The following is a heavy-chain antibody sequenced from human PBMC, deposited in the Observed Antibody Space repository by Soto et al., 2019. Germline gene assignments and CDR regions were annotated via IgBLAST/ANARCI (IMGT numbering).Heavy chain of an antibody. J-gene: IGHJ6*02. CDR3: ARDQGYSYGYTQRGYYYGMDV. D-gene: IGHD5-18*01. CDR1: GGSISSYY. CDR2: IYYSGST. V-gene: IGHV4-59*12. Sequence: SETLSLTCTVSGGSISSYYWSWIRQPPGKGLEWIGYIYYSGSTNYNPSLKSRVTISVDTSKNQFSLTLSSVTAADTAVYYCARDQGYSYGYTQRGYYYGMDVWGQGATVTASS.